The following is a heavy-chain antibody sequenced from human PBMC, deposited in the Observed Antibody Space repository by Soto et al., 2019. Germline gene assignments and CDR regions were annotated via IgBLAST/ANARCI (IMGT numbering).Heavy chain of an antibody. CDR3: ARDYYYDSSGYYWEGFDY. Sequence: ASVKVSCKASGYTFTSYGISWVRQAPGQGLEWMGWISAYNGNTNYAQKLQGRVTMTTDTSTSTAYMELRSLRSDDTAVYYCARDYYYDSSGYYWEGFDYWGQGTLVTVSS. V-gene: IGHV1-18*01. J-gene: IGHJ4*02. D-gene: IGHD3-22*01. CDR1: GYTFTSYG. CDR2: ISAYNGNT.